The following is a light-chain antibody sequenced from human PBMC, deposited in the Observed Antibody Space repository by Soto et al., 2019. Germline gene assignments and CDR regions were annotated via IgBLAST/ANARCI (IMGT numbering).Light chain of an antibody. J-gene: IGLJ1*01. CDR3: CSYVGSRTFNV. Sequence: QSGLDEPSSGYGAPGQAISISCTGTNSDVGSYNLVSWYQQHPGKAPKLMIYEVSNRPSGVSNRFSGSKSGNTASLTISGIQAEDEADYSACSYVGSRTFNVFGTRSKVPV. CDR1: NSDVGSYNL. V-gene: IGLV2-23*02. CDR2: EVS.